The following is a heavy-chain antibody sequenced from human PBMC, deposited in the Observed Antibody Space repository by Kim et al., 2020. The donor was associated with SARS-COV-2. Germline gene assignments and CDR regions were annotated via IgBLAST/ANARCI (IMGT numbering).Heavy chain of an antibody. V-gene: IGHV3-23*01. Sequence: GGSLRLSCAASEFTFSSYAMSWVRQAPGKGLEWVSIISGSGGSTFYADSVKGRFTISRDNSKNTVYLQMNSLRAEDTAVYYCAKDSSCGGDACYSYFDYWGRGTLVTVSS. CDR3: AKDSSCGGDACYSYFDY. J-gene: IGHJ4*02. D-gene: IGHD2-21*01. CDR2: ISGSGGST. CDR1: EFTFSSYA.